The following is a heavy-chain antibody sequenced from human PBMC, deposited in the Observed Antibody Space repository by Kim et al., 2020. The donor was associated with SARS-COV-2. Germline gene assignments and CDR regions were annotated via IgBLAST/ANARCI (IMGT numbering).Heavy chain of an antibody. D-gene: IGHD2-8*01. V-gene: IGHV3-15*01. CDR1: GFTFSNAW. Sequence: GGSLRLSCAASGFTFSNAWMSWVRQAPGKGLEWVGRIKSKTDGGTTDYAAPVKGIFTISRDDSKNTLYLQMNSLKTEDTAVYYCNTARMVADTADFDDYLGQGTLVTVSS. CDR3: NTARMVADTADFDDY. J-gene: IGHJ4*02. CDR2: IKSKTDGGTT.